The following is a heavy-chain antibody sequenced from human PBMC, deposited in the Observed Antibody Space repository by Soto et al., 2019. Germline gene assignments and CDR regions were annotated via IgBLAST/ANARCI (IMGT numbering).Heavy chain of an antibody. J-gene: IGHJ4*02. D-gene: IGHD2-15*01. Sequence: TLSLTCAVYGGSFSGYYLSWIRQPPCKGLEWIGEINHSGSTNYNPSLKSRVTISVDTSKNQFSLKLSSVTAADTAVYYCARGGGYCSGGSCYNVDYWGQGTLVTVSS. CDR2: INHSGST. CDR1: GGSFSGYY. CDR3: ARGGGYCSGGSCYNVDY. V-gene: IGHV4-34*01.